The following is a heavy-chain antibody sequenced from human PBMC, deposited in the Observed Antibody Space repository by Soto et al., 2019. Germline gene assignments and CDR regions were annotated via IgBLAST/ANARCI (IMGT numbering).Heavy chain of an antibody. CDR1: GGTFSSYA. V-gene: IGHV1-69*13. D-gene: IGHD3-3*01. J-gene: IGHJ3*02. Sequence: SVKVSCKASGGTFSSYAISWVRQAPGQGLEWMGGIIPIFGTANYAQKFQGRVTITADESTSTAYMELSSLRSEDTAVYYCARKKFTIFGVVIRRGDAFDIWGQGTMVTVSS. CDR3: ARKKFTIFGVVIRRGDAFDI. CDR2: IIPIFGTA.